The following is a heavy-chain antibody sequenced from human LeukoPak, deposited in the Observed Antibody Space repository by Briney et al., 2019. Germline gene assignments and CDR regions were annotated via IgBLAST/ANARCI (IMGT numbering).Heavy chain of an antibody. Sequence: NPSETLSLTCTVSGGSISSYYWSWIRQPPGKGLEWIAYISDIGSINYNPSLKSRVTISLDTSKNQFSLKLSSVTAADTAVYYCARGSYDFWSGLYGMDVWGQGTTVTVSS. CDR3: ARGSYDFWSGLYGMDV. D-gene: IGHD3-3*01. CDR2: ISDIGSI. V-gene: IGHV4-59*12. J-gene: IGHJ6*02. CDR1: GGSISSYY.